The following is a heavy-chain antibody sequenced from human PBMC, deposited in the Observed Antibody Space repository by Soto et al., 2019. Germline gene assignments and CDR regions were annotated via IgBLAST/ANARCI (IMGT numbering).Heavy chain of an antibody. CDR2: ISTYNGNT. J-gene: IGHJ3*02. V-gene: IGHV1-18*01. Sequence: VKGSFKASGYTFTGYGISWVRQAPGQGLEWKGWISTYNGNTAYALTLQGRLTMTTDTSTSTAYMELRSLRSDDTAVYYCARELPAGPGTFREDAFDIWGQGTTVTVSS. D-gene: IGHD2-2*01. CDR1: GYTFTGYG. CDR3: ARELPAGPGTFREDAFDI.